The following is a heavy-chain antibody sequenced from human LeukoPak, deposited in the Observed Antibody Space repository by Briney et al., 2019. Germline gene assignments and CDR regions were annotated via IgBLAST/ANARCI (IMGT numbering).Heavy chain of an antibody. J-gene: IGHJ6*02. D-gene: IGHD6-13*01. Sequence: SETLSLTCTVSGGSISSGSYYWSWIRQPAGKGLEWIGRIYTSGSTNYNPSLKSRVTISVDTSKNQFSLKLSSVTAADTAVYYCARESAAAGSYYYYGMDVWGQGTTVTVS. CDR2: IYTSGST. CDR3: ARESAAAGSYYYYGMDV. CDR1: GGSISSGSYY. V-gene: IGHV4-61*02.